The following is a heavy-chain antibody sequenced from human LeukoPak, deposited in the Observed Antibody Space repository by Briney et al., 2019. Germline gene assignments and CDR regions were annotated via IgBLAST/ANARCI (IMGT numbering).Heavy chain of an antibody. Sequence: SETLSLTCTVSDDSIGNYYWSWIRQSPGKGLEWIGYIYYSGSTNYNPSLKSRVTISVDTSKNQFSLKLTSVTAADTAVYYCARVILFGRTGYYFDYWGQGTLVTVSS. CDR2: IYYSGST. D-gene: IGHD3/OR15-3a*01. V-gene: IGHV4-59*01. CDR1: DDSIGNYY. CDR3: ARVILFGRTGYYFDY. J-gene: IGHJ4*02.